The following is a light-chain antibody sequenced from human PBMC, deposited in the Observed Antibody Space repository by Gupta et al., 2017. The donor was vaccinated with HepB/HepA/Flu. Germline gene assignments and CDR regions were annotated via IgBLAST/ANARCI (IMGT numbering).Light chain of an antibody. CDR3: QLGPL. CDR1: QSISSW. CDR2: KAS. J-gene: IGKJ3*01. V-gene: IGKV1-5*03. Sequence: SVGDRVTITCRASQSISSWLAWYQQKPGKAPKLLIYKASSLESGVPSRFSGSGSGTEFTLTISSLQPDDFATYYCQLGPLFGPGTKVDIK.